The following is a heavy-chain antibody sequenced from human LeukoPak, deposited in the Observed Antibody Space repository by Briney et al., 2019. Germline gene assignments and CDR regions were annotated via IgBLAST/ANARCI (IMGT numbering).Heavy chain of an antibody. CDR1: GFTFSRSA. Sequence: PGGSLRLSCVGSGFTFSRSAMSWVRLAPGKGLEWVSGISGSGGHTYYTDSVKGRFTISRDNSKTTVSLQMNSLTTDDTAVYYCAKEGRLTVAAVVVENYFDFWGQGTPVIVSA. V-gene: IGHV3-23*01. CDR3: AKEGRLTVAAVVVENYFDF. CDR2: ISGSGGHT. J-gene: IGHJ4*02. D-gene: IGHD3-22*01.